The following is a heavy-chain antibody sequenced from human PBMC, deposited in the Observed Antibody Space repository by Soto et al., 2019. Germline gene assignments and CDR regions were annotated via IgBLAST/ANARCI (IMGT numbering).Heavy chain of an antibody. CDR3: VRQGIDYLHGLVDV. V-gene: IGHV4-59*08. D-gene: IGHD4-17*01. Sequence: QEQLQQSGPRLVKPSETLSLTCTVSSGPDRSHNWGWIRQPPGRGLEWIGYVYYTGDTAYNPSLRGRVTISADTSTNDISLTLNDVTAADTAVYYCVRQGIDYLHGLVDVWGQGTTVSVSS. CDR1: SGPDRSHN. CDR2: VYYTGDT. J-gene: IGHJ6*02.